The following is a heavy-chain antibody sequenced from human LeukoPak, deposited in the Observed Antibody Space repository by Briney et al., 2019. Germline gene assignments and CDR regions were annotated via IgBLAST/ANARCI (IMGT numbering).Heavy chain of an antibody. J-gene: IGHJ4*02. CDR2: INHSGST. CDR3: ARADYSNYYYFDY. Sequence: SETLSLTCAVYGGSFSGYYWSWIRQPPGKGLAWIGEINHSGSTNYNPSLKSRVTISVDTSKNQFSLKLISVTAADTAVFFCARADYSNYYYFDYWGQGTLVTVSP. D-gene: IGHD4-11*01. CDR1: GGSFSGYY. V-gene: IGHV4-34*01.